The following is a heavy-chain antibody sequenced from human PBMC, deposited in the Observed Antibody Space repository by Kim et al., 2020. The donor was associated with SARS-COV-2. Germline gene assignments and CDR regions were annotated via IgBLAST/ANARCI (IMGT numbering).Heavy chain of an antibody. J-gene: IGHJ5*02. CDR3: ARVTIDYYDSSGSMSNWFDP. V-gene: IGHV4-39*07. D-gene: IGHD3-22*01. CDR1: GGSISSSSYY. Sequence: SETLSLTCTVSGGSISSSSYYWGWIRQPPGKGLEWIGSIYYSGSTYYNPSLKSRVTISVDTSKNQFSLKLSSVTAADTAVYYCARVTIDYYDSSGSMSNWFDPWGQGTLVTVSS. CDR2: IYYSGST.